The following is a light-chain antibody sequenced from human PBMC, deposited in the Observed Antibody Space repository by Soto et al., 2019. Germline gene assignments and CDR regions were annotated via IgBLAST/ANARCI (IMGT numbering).Light chain of an antibody. Sequence: SYELTQPLSVSVALGQTARITCGGNNIGSKNVHWYQQKPVQAPVLVIYRDSNRPSGIPERFSGSNSGNTATLTISRAQAGDEADYYCQVWDGSTAQVVFGGGTTLTVL. CDR3: QVWDGSTAQVV. CDR1: NIGSKN. V-gene: IGLV3-9*01. J-gene: IGLJ2*01. CDR2: RDS.